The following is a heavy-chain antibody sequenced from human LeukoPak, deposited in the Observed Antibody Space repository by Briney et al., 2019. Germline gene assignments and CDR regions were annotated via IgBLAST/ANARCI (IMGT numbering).Heavy chain of an antibody. Sequence: GGSLRLSRAASGFTFSDYSMNWVRQAPGKGLEWVSSISSSSSYIFYADSVKGRFTISRDNAKNSLYLQMDSLRVEDTAEYYCARDPYSGNYGAYYYYYMDVWGKGTTVTVSS. CDR1: GFTFSDYS. CDR3: ARDPYSGNYGAYYYYYMDV. J-gene: IGHJ6*03. CDR2: ISSSSSYI. V-gene: IGHV3-21*06. D-gene: IGHD1-26*01.